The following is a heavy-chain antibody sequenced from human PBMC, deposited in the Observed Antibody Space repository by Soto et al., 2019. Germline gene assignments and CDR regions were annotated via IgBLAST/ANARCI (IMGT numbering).Heavy chain of an antibody. CDR3: ARHRNSGYGPRGVYYYGMDV. V-gene: IGHV1-8*01. CDR1: GYAFTSYD. CDR2: MNPNSGNT. J-gene: IGHJ6*02. Sequence: QVQLVQSGAEVKKPGASVKVSCKASGYAFTSYDINWVRQATGQGLEWMGWMNPNSGNTGYAQKFQGRVTMTRNTSVSTAYMELSSLRSEDTAVYYCARHRNSGYGPRGVYYYGMDVWGQGTTVTVSS. D-gene: IGHD5-12*01.